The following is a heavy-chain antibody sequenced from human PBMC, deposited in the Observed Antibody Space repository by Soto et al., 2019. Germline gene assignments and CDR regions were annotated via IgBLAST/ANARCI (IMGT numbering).Heavy chain of an antibody. Sequence: QVQLVQSGAEVKKPGASVKVSCKASGYSFTNYGVHCVRQAPGQRLEWMGWISAGNAQTKYSQRFQGRVTITRDTSASTAQMELSSLTSEDTGVYYCARGSSSWENYYFYGLDVWGQGTTVTVSS. D-gene: IGHD6-13*01. CDR1: GYSFTNYG. J-gene: IGHJ6*02. CDR3: ARGSSSWENYYFYGLDV. CDR2: ISAGNAQT. V-gene: IGHV1-3*01.